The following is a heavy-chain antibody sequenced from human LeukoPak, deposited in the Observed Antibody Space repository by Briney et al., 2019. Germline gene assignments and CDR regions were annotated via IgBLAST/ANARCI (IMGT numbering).Heavy chain of an antibody. D-gene: IGHD3-10*01. CDR1: GYTSTGYY. J-gene: IGHJ6*03. CDR3: ARSSLITMVRGVTNDRYYYYYMDV. CDR2: INTNTGNP. V-gene: IGHV7-4-1*02. Sequence: ASVKVSCKASGYTSTGYYMHWVRQAPGQGLEWMGWINTNTGNPMYAQGFTGRFVFSLDTSVSTAYLQISSLKAEDTAVYYCARSSLITMVRGVTNDRYYYYYMDVWGKGTTVTVSS.